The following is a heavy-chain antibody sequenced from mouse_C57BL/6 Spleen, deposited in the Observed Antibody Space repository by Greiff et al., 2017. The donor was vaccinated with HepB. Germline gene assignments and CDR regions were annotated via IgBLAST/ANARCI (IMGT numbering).Heavy chain of an antibody. CDR1: GYTFTSYW. V-gene: IGHV1-5*01. J-gene: IGHJ3*01. CDR3: IYDGYYGGFAY. D-gene: IGHD2-3*01. Sequence: EVQLQQSGTVLARPGASVKMSCKTSGYTFTSYWMHWVKQRPGQGLEWIGAIYPGNSDTSYNQKFKGKAKLTAVTSASTAYMELSSLTNEDSAVYYCIYDGYYGGFAYWGQGTLVTVSA. CDR2: IYPGNSDT.